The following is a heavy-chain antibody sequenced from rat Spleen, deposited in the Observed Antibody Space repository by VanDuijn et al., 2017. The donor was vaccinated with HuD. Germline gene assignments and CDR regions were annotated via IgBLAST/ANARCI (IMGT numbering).Heavy chain of an antibody. CDR3: ATDGSRISRFAY. D-gene: IGHD2-7*01. V-gene: IGHV5-19*01. CDR2: ISPSGGST. CDR1: GFTFSNRA. Sequence: EVQLVESGGGLVQPGRSLKLSCAASGFTFSNRAMHWIRQAPTKGLEWVASISPSGGSTYYRDSVKGRFTISRDNARSTLYLQMDSLRSEDTATYYCATDGSRISRFAYWGQGTLVTVSS. J-gene: IGHJ3*01.